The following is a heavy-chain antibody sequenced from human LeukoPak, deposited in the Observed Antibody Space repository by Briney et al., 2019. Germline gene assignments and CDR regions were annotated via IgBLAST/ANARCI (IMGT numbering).Heavy chain of an antibody. CDR3: ARALFAGAFYGMDV. Sequence: GGSLSLSCAASGFTFSNYGMHWVRQAPGRGLEWVAIIWSDGSNKYYGASVKGRFTISRDNSKNTLYLQMNSLRAEDTAVYYCARALFAGAFYGMDVWGQGTTVTVSS. CDR2: IWSDGSNK. J-gene: IGHJ6*02. CDR1: GFTFSNYG. D-gene: IGHD3-10*01. V-gene: IGHV3-33*01.